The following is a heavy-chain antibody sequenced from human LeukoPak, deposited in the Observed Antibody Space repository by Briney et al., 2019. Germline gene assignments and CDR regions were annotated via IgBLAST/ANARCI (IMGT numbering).Heavy chain of an antibody. V-gene: IGHV3-23*01. CDR3: ARDQGGSYSY. CDR1: GFTFSSYG. J-gene: IGHJ4*02. D-gene: IGHD1-26*01. Sequence: PGRSLRLSCAASGFTFSSYGMSWVRQAPGKGLEWVSAISGSGGSTYYADSVKGRFTISRDNSKNTLYLQMNSLRAEDTAVYYCARDQGGSYSYWGQGTLVTVSS. CDR2: ISGSGGST.